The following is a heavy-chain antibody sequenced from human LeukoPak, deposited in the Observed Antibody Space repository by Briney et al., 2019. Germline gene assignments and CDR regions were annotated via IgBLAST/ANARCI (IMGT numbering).Heavy chain of an antibody. CDR3: ARDCLGSTSCPEGAFDI. V-gene: IGHV3-21*01. Sequence: GGSLRLSCAASGFTFSSYSMNWVRQAPGKGLEWVSSISSSSSYIYYADSVKGRFTISRDNAKNSLYLQVNSLRAEDTAVYYCARDCLGSTSCPEGAFDIWGQGTMVTVSS. CDR2: ISSSSSYI. CDR1: GFTFSSYS. J-gene: IGHJ3*02. D-gene: IGHD2-2*01.